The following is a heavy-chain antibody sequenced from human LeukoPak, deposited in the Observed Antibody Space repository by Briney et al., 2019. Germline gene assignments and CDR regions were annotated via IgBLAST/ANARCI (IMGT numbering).Heavy chain of an antibody. V-gene: IGHV3-30*18. CDR3: AKGKTVVPASLDS. J-gene: IGHJ4*02. CDR1: GFTFSSFG. D-gene: IGHD2-2*01. Sequence: GGSLRLSCAASGFTFSSFGTHWVRQAPGKGLEWVAMILYDGTNKDYADSVKGRFTISRDNVKNTLLLQMNNLRPEDTAVYYCAKGKTVVPASLDSWGQGTLVTVSS. CDR2: ILYDGTNK.